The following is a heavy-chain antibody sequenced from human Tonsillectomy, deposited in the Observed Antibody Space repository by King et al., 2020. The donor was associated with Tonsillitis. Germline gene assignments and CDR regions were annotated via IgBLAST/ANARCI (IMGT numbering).Heavy chain of an antibody. Sequence: VQLVESGGGLVQPGGSLRLSCAASGFTVSSNYMSWVRQAPGKGLEWVSVIYSGGTTYYADSVKGRFTISRDNSKNTLYLQMNSLRAEDTAVYYCARGTQDYDDSIYFDFWGQGTLVTVSS. CDR1: GFTVSSNY. CDR3: ARGTQDYDDSIYFDF. CDR2: IYSGGTT. V-gene: IGHV3-66*01. D-gene: IGHD4-17*01. J-gene: IGHJ4*02.